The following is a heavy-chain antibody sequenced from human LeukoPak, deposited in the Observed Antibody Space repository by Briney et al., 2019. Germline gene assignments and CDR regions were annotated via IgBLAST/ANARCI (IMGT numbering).Heavy chain of an antibody. CDR3: ARGPSGYHNT. J-gene: IGHJ4*02. V-gene: IGHV3-74*01. Sequence: GGSLRLSCAASGFTFSGFWMHWVRQTPGKGLVGVSRINSDGSSTNYADSVKGRFTISRDSAKNTLYLQMNSLKGDDTAVYYCARGPSGYHNTGGQGTLVTVSS. CDR2: INSDGSST. CDR1: GFTFSGFW. D-gene: IGHD5-12*01.